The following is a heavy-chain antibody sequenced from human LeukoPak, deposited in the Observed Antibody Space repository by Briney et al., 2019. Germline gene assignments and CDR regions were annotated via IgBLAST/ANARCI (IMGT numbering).Heavy chain of an antibody. CDR3: ARLRYFDWFSPFDY. V-gene: IGHV4-30-4*01. Sequence: SQTLSLTCTVSGGSISSGDYYWSWIRQPPGKGLEWIGYIYYSGSTYYNPSLKSRVTISVDTSKNQFSLKLSSATAADTAVYYCARLRYFDWFSPFDYWGQGTLVTVSS. CDR2: IYYSGST. J-gene: IGHJ4*02. CDR1: GGSISSGDYY. D-gene: IGHD3-9*01.